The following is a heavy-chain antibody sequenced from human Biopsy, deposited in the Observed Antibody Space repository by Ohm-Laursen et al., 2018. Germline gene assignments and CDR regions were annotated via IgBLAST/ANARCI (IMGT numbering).Heavy chain of an antibody. V-gene: IGHV1-18*01. Sequence: SSVKVSCKASGYTLTNYGISWVRQAPGQGLEWMGWISPYNGDTDYAQKLQGRVTMTTDTSTSTAYMDLRSLRSDDTAVYYCARDRWPHVTLLGLVVFDFWGQGTLVIVSS. CDR2: ISPYNGDT. CDR1: GYTLTNYG. J-gene: IGHJ4*02. CDR3: ARDRWPHVTLLGLVVFDF. D-gene: IGHD3-3*01.